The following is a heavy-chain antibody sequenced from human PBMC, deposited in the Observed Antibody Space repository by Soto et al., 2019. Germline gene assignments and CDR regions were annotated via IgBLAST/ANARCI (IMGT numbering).Heavy chain of an antibody. J-gene: IGHJ4*02. CDR2: IYSGGST. Sequence: EVQLVESGGGLVQPGGSLRLSCAAPGVTVSSNSMSWVRQAPGKGLEWVSVIYSGGSTYYADSVKGRFTISRDNSKNTLYLQMNSLRAEDTAVYYCARHGYNYGGGYFDYWGQGTLVTVSS. CDR3: ARHGYNYGGGYFDY. V-gene: IGHV3-66*04. D-gene: IGHD5-18*01. CDR1: GVTVSSNS.